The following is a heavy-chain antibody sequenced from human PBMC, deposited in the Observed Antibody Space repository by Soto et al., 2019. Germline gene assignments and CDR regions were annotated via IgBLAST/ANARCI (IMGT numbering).Heavy chain of an antibody. CDR1: GYSLINDW. Sequence: PGESLKISCKGSGYSLINDWIGWVRQMPGKGLEWLGMVHPGDSDTRYSPSFQGHITISADKSINTAYLQWSSLEAADTAIYFCARQPFDSRSLVPHAFDIWGQGTKVTVSS. CDR3: ARQPFDSRSLVPHAFDI. J-gene: IGHJ3*02. CDR2: VHPGDSDT. D-gene: IGHD6-6*01. V-gene: IGHV5-51*01.